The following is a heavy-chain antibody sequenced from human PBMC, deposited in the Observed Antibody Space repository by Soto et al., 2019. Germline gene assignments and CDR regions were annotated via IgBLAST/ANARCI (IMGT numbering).Heavy chain of an antibody. J-gene: IGHJ5*02. V-gene: IGHV4-30-2*01. CDR1: DSAISSGGYS. D-gene: IGHD3-22*01. CDR3: ARNRYYYGSSGYYDH. CDR2: IYHSGST. Sequence: SETLCLTFAVSDSAISSGGYSWSWIRQPPGKGLEWIGYIYHSGSTYYNPSLKSRVTISVDRSKNQFSLKLSSVTAADTAVYYCARNRYYYGSSGYYDHWGQGTLVTVSS.